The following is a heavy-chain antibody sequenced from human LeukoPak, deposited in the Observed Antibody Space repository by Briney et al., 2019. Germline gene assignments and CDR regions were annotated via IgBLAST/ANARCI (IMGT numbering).Heavy chain of an antibody. CDR2: IYPGDSDT. Sequence: GESLKISCKGSGYSFTSYWIGWVRQMPGKGLEWMGIIYPGDSDTRYSPSFQGQVTISADKSISTAYLQWSSLKASDTAMYYCARQITGTTAKNYYYYGMDVWGQGTTVTVSS. V-gene: IGHV5-51*01. J-gene: IGHJ6*02. CDR3: ARQITGTTAKNYYYYGMDV. D-gene: IGHD1-20*01. CDR1: GYSFTSYW.